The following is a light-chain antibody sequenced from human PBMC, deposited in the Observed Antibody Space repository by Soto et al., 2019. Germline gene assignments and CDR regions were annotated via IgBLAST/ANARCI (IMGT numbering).Light chain of an antibody. J-gene: IGLJ1*01. V-gene: IGLV2-14*01. CDR2: DVS. Sequence: SSLTQPAYVSGSPGQSITISCPGNSSDVGGYNYVSWYQQHPGKAPKLMIYDVSNRPSGVSNRFSGSKSGNTASLTISGLQAEDEADYYCSSYTSSSTLYVFGTGTKVTVL. CDR1: SSDVGGYNY. CDR3: SSYTSSSTLYV.